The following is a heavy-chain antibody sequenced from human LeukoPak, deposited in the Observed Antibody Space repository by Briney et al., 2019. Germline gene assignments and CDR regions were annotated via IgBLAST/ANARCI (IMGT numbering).Heavy chain of an antibody. CDR3: ASTLTYYYDSSGYEC. Sequence: ASVKVSCKASGYTFTGYYMHWVRQAPGQGLEWMGWINPNSGGTNYAQKFQGRVTMTRDTSISTAYMELSRLRSDDTAVYYCASTLTYYYDSSGYECWGQGTLVTVSS. CDR2: INPNSGGT. V-gene: IGHV1-2*02. J-gene: IGHJ4*02. D-gene: IGHD3-22*01. CDR1: GYTFTGYY.